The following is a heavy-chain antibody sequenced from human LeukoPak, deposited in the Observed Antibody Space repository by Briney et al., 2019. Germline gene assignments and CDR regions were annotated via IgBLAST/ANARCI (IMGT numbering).Heavy chain of an antibody. CDR2: INPSGGST. CDR1: GYTFTSYG. J-gene: IGHJ4*02. D-gene: IGHD6-13*01. Sequence: ASVKVFCKASGYTFTSYGISWVRQAPGQGLEWMGIINPSGGSTSYAQKFQGRVTMTRDTSTSTVYMELSSLRSEDTAVYYCARSEQQLVFDYWGQGTLVTVSS. CDR3: ARSEQQLVFDY. V-gene: IGHV1-46*01.